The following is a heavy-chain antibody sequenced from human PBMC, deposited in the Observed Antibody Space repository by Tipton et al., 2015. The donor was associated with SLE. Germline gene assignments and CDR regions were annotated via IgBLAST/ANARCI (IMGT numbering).Heavy chain of an antibody. CDR2: IYYSGST. J-gene: IGHJ4*02. V-gene: IGHV4-39*07. CDR3: ARVRSIAARPLDY. CDR1: GGSLSSSSYY. D-gene: IGHD6-6*01. Sequence: TLSLTCTVSGGSLSSSSYYWGWIRQPPGKGLEWIGSIYYSGSTNHNPSLKSRVTISVDTSKNQFSLKLNSVTAADTAVYFCARVRSIAARPLDYWGQGTLVTVSS.